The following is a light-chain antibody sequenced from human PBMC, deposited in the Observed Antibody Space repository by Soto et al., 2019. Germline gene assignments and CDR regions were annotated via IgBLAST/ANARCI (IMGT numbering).Light chain of an antibody. J-gene: IGKJ4*01. V-gene: IGKV3D-20*02. CDR3: QQRSDWTLT. Sequence: EILLTQSPGTLSLSPGERATLSWGASQSVNSKYLAWHQKKHGQAPRLLIYGVSSRATGIPERLNGSGYGTDLTLTISSLQPEDFEVYYCQQRSDWTLTFGGGTQVDIK. CDR1: QSVNSKY. CDR2: GVS.